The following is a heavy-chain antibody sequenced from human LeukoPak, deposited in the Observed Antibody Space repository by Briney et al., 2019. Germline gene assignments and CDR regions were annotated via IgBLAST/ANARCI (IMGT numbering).Heavy chain of an antibody. V-gene: IGHV6-1*01. Sequence: SQTLSLTCAISGDSVSNKNTAWNWIRQSPSRGLEWLGRTYYRSKWHNTYAASVKSRITINPDTSKNQFSLQLNSVTPEDTAVYYCVREKFHDSSGYYYVDYWGQGTLVTVSS. CDR3: VREKFHDSSGYYYVDY. CDR2: TYYRSKWHN. D-gene: IGHD3-22*01. CDR1: GDSVSNKNTA. J-gene: IGHJ4*02.